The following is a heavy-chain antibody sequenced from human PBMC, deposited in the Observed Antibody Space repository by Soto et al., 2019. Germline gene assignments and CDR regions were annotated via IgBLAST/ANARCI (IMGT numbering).Heavy chain of an antibody. Sequence: EVQLVESGGGLVQPGGSLRLSCAASGFTFSSYSMNWVRQAPGKGLEWVSYISSGGGTIYYADSVKGRFTISRDNAKNSVYLQMNSLRAEDTALYYCATLPQWVAYWGQGTLVTVSS. CDR1: GFTFSSYS. CDR2: ISSGGGTI. J-gene: IGHJ4*02. CDR3: ATLPQWVAY. D-gene: IGHD1-26*01. V-gene: IGHV3-48*01.